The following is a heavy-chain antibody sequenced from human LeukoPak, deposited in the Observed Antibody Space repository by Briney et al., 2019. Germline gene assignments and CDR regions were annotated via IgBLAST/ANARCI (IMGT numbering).Heavy chain of an antibody. CDR2: ISHDGSDK. CDR3: AKDLSGGWSLDY. CDR1: GFTFSTYG. V-gene: IGHV3-30*18. Sequence: GRSLRLPCGASGFTFSTYGMHWVRQAPGKGLEWVAVISHDGSDKHYADSVKGRFSISRDNSKNTLYLQTNSLRGEDTAVYYCAKDLSGGWSLDYWGQGTPVTVSS. J-gene: IGHJ4*02. D-gene: IGHD6-19*01.